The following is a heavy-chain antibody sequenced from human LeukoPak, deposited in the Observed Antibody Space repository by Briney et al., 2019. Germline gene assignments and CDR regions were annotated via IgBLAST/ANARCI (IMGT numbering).Heavy chain of an antibody. CDR1: GFTFDDYA. CDR3: ARAGDYYFDY. D-gene: IGHD1-14*01. Sequence: PGGSLRLSCAASGFTFDDYAMHWVRQAPGKGLEWVSGISGLGDNTYYVDSVKGRFTISRDNAKNTQYLQMNSLRAEDTAVYYCARAGDYYFDYWGQGTLVTVSS. CDR2: ISGLGDNT. J-gene: IGHJ4*02. V-gene: IGHV3-23*01.